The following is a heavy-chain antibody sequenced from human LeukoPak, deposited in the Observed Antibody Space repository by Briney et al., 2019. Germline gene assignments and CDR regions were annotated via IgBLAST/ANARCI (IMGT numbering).Heavy chain of an antibody. CDR2: VSSSGGST. V-gene: IGHV3-23*01. Sequence: WGSLRLSCAASGFTFSSYSMSWVRQAPGKGLEWVSGVSSSGGSTYYADSVKGRFTISRDNAKNTLYLQMNSLRGEDTAVYYCARDVDIGAMITGNWGQGTLVTVS. CDR1: GFTFSSYS. D-gene: IGHD5-12*01. CDR3: ARDVDIGAMITGN. J-gene: IGHJ4*02.